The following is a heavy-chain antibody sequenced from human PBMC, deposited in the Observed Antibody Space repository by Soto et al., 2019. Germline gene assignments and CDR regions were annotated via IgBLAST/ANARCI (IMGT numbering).Heavy chain of an antibody. CDR3: ARGPRCINTACSNDYYHFGLDV. V-gene: IGHV4-34*01. D-gene: IGHD2-2*01. CDR1: GGSFSGYY. J-gene: IGHJ6*02. CDR2: INHSGRT. Sequence: QVQLQQWGAGPLKPSETLSLTGAVNGGSFSGYYWSWIRQPPGRGLEWIGEINHSGRTNLNPSLKSRVSTSVDTSKNHFSLRLSSVTAADTAVYYCARGPRCINTACSNDYYHFGLDVWGQGTTVTVSS.